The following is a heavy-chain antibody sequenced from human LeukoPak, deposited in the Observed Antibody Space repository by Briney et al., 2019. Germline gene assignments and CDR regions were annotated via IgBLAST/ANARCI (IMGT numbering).Heavy chain of an antibody. CDR1: GGSFSGYY. CDR2: INHSGST. V-gene: IGHV4-34*01. Sequence: SETLSLTCAVYGGSFSGYYWSWIRQPPGKGLEWVGEINHSGSTNYNPSLKSRVTISVDTSKNQFSLKLSSVTAADTAVYYCARALGDYEVGWFDPWGQGTLVTVSS. CDR3: ARALGDYEVGWFDP. D-gene: IGHD4-17*01. J-gene: IGHJ5*02.